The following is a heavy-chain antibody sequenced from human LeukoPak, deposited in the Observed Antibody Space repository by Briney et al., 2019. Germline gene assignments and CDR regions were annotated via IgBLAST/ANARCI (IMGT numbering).Heavy chain of an antibody. Sequence: NSSETLSLTCTVSGVSISSTSYYWGWIRQPPGKGLEWIGNIYYTGSPYYDPSLKSRVTISVDTSKNQFSLKLSSVTAADTAVYYCARHYRASSMDYYYYGMDVWGQGTTVTVSS. CDR1: GVSISSTSYY. V-gene: IGHV4-39*01. J-gene: IGHJ6*02. CDR2: IYYTGSP. D-gene: IGHD2-2*01. CDR3: ARHYRASSMDYYYYGMDV.